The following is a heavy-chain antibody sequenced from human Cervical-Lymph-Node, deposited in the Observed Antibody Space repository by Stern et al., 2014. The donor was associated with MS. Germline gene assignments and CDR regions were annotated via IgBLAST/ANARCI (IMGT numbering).Heavy chain of an antibody. D-gene: IGHD2-8*01. CDR1: GYTFTSYG. CDR2: ISADSGST. J-gene: IGHJ4*02. V-gene: IGHV1-18*01. CDR3: ARDKMHAFDY. Sequence: QVQLVQSGTEVKKPGASLIVSCRASGYTFTSYGISWVRQAPGQGLEWVGWISADSGSTKHSQNLRDRITLTRDTSTGTAYMELRTLRSEDTAVYYCARDKMHAFDYWGQGTLVSVSS.